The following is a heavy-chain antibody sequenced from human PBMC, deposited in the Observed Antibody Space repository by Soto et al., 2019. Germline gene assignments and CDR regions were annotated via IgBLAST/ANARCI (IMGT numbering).Heavy chain of an antibody. CDR3: AGETYYYDSSGYYYGRVFDY. J-gene: IGHJ4*02. V-gene: IGHV4-30-2*01. Sequence: LSLTCAVSGGSISSGGYSWSWIRQPPGKGLEWIGYIYHSGSTYYNPSLKSRVTISVDRSKNQSSLKLSSVTAADTAVYYCAGETYYYDSSGYYYGRVFDYWGQGTLVTVSS. D-gene: IGHD3-22*01. CDR1: GGSISSGGYS. CDR2: IYHSGST.